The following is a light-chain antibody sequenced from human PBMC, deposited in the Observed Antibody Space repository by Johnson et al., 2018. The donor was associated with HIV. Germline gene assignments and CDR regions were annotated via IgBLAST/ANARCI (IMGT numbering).Light chain of an antibody. CDR3: GTWDSSLSDPRV. Sequence: QSVLTQPPSVSAAPGQKVTISCSGSSSNIGNNYVSWYQQLPGTAPKLLIYDNNKRPSGIPDRFSGSKSGTSATLGITGLQTGDEAVYYCGTWDSSLSDPRV. V-gene: IGLV1-51*01. J-gene: IGLJ3*02. CDR2: DNN. CDR1: SSNIGNNY.